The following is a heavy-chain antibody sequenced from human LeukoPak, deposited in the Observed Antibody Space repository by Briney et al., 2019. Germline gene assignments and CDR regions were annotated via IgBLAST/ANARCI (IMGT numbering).Heavy chain of an antibody. CDR3: ASPYSSGWRVYYYGMDV. Sequence: GGSLRLSCAASGFTFSSYAMSWVRQAPGKGLEWVSSISSSSTYIYYADSVKGRFTITRDNAKNSLYLQMNSLRAEDTAVYYCASPYSSGWRVYYYGMDVWGQGTTVTVSS. J-gene: IGHJ6*02. V-gene: IGHV3-21*01. CDR1: GFTFSSYA. D-gene: IGHD6-19*01. CDR2: ISSSSTYI.